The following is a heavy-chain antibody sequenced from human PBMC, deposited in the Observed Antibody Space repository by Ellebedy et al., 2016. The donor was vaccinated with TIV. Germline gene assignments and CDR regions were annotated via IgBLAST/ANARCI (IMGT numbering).Heavy chain of an antibody. D-gene: IGHD6-19*01. Sequence: ASVKVSCKASGYTFTSYGISWVRQAPGQGLEWMGRISAYNGNTNYAQKLQVRVTMATDTSTSTAYMELSSLRAEDTAVYYCARDRSSGWEYYYYGMDVWGQGTTVTVSS. V-gene: IGHV1-18*01. J-gene: IGHJ6*02. CDR1: GYTFTSYG. CDR2: ISAYNGNT. CDR3: ARDRSSGWEYYYYGMDV.